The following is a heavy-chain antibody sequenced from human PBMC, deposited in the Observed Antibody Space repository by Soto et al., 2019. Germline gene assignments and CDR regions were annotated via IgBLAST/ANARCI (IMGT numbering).Heavy chain of an antibody. CDR2: IYSGGST. D-gene: IGHD1-26*01. CDR3: ARDSPSYSGSYYGMDV. V-gene: IGHV3-53*01. Sequence: EVQLVESGGGLIQPGGSLRLSCAASGFTVSSNYMSWVRQAPGKGLEWVSVIYSGGSTYYADSVKGRFTISRDNSKNTLYLQMNSLRAEDTAVYYCARDSPSYSGSYYGMDVWGQGTTVTVSS. CDR1: GFTVSSNY. J-gene: IGHJ6*02.